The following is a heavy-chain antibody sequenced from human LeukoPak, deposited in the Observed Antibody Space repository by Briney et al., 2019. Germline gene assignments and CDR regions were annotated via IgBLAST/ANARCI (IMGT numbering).Heavy chain of an antibody. V-gene: IGHV4-34*01. CDR1: GGSFSGYY. CDR2: INHSGST. J-gene: IGHJ4*02. Sequence: SETLSLTCAVYGGSFSGYYWSWIRQPPGKGLEWIGEINHSGSTNYNPSLKSRVTISVDTSKYQFSLKLSSVTAADTAVYYCARGDVTAAPYFDYWGQGTLVTVSS. D-gene: IGHD2-21*02. CDR3: ARGDVTAAPYFDY.